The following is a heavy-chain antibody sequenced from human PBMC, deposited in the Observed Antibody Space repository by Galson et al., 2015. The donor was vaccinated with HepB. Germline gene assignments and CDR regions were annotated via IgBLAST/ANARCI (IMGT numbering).Heavy chain of an antibody. Sequence: SVKVSCKASGYTFTSYGISWVRQAPGQGLEWMGWISAYNGNTNYAQKLQGRVTMTTDTSTSTAYMELRSLRSDDTAVYYCARDVAVAGTYYFDYWGQGTLVTVSS. CDR2: ISAYNGNT. J-gene: IGHJ4*02. V-gene: IGHV1-18*04. D-gene: IGHD6-19*01. CDR1: GYTFTSYG. CDR3: ARDVAVAGTYYFDY.